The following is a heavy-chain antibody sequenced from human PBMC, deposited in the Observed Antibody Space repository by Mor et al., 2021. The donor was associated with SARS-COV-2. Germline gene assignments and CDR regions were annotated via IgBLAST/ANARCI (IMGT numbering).Heavy chain of an antibody. D-gene: IGHD6-13*01. Sequence: GLEWIGEINHSGSANYNPSLKSRLTISVDTSKNQFSLKLSSVTAADTAVYYCARREGVAAAGTDSWGQGTLVTVSS. V-gene: IGHV4-34*01. CDR3: ARREGVAAAGTDS. CDR2: INHSGSA. J-gene: IGHJ4*02.